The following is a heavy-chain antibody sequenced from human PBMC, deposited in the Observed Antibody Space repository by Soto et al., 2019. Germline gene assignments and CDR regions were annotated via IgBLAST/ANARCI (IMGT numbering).Heavy chain of an antibody. CDR2: IYYSGTT. CDR3: ARERTGDTTFFDY. D-gene: IGHD1-26*01. CDR1: VGYVSIGSYY. J-gene: IGHJ4*02. V-gene: IGHV4-61*01. Sequence: ASETLCVTCTFSVGYVSIGSYYWSWIRQPPGKGLEWIGYIYYSGTTHYNPSLKSRVTISVDTSKKQFSLKLTSVTAADTAVYYCARERTGDTTFFDYWGRGTLFTGSS.